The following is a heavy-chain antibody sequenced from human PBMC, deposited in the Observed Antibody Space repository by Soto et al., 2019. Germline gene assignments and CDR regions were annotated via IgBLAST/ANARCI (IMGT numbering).Heavy chain of an antibody. D-gene: IGHD1-1*01. CDR3: ATSNWTDLHDAFNI. Sequence: QVQLVQSGAEVKKPGSSVKVSCKASGGTFSTYTISWVRQAPGQGLEWMGRIIPMVAISKYAQHFRGRVTITADKSTNTIYMDLSSLRSEDTAMYFCATSNWTDLHDAFNIWGQGTMVTVSS. CDR2: IIPMVAIS. J-gene: IGHJ3*02. CDR1: GGTFSTYT. V-gene: IGHV1-69*02.